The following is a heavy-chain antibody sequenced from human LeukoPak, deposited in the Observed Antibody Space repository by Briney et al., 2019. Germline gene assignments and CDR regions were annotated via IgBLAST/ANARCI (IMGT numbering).Heavy chain of an antibody. Sequence: GGSLRLSCAASGFTFSSYAMSWVRQAPGKGLEWVSAISASGGNTYYADSMKGRFTISRDNSKNTLYLQMSSLRAEDTAVYYCAKGTYCSCANCYPSVYYYYYMDVWGKGTTVTVSS. CDR3: AKGTYCSCANCYPSVYYYYYMDV. CDR2: ISASGGNT. V-gene: IGHV3-23*01. J-gene: IGHJ6*03. CDR1: GFTFSSYA. D-gene: IGHD2-15*01.